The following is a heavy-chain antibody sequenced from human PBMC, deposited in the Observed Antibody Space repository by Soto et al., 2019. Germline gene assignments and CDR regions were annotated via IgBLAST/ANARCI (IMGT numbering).Heavy chain of an antibody. Sequence: GASVKVSGKASGYTVTSYGISCVRRAPGQGLEWMGWISAYNGNTNYAQKLQGRVTMTTDTSTSTAYMELRSLRSDDTAVYYCAREIAVAGRDFDYWGQGTLVTVSS. J-gene: IGHJ4*02. CDR3: AREIAVAGRDFDY. D-gene: IGHD6-19*01. CDR1: GYTVTSYG. CDR2: ISAYNGNT. V-gene: IGHV1-18*01.